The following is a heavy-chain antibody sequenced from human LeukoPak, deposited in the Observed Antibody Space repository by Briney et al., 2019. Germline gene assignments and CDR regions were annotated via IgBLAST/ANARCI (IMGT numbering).Heavy chain of an antibody. J-gene: IGHJ4*02. Sequence: GGSLRLSCAASGFTFSSYAMHWVRQAPGKGLEWVAVISYDGSNKYYADSVKGRFTISRDNAKNTVYLQMNSLRAEDTAVYYCARAWYGDLDYWGQGTQVTVSS. V-gene: IGHV3-30-3*01. CDR3: ARAWYGDLDY. CDR2: ISYDGSNK. D-gene: IGHD6-13*01. CDR1: GFTFSSYA.